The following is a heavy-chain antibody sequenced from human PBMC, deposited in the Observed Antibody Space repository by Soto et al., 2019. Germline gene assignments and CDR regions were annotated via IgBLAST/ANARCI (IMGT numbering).Heavy chain of an antibody. J-gene: IGHJ4*02. V-gene: IGHV4-39*01. D-gene: IGHD6-13*01. CDR1: GGSISSSSYY. Sequence: SATLSLTCTVSGGSISSSSYYWGWIRQPPGKGLEWIGSIYYSGNTYYNPSLKSRVTISVDTSKNQFSLKLSSVTAADTAVYYCARRLFSSSWPLYFDFWGQGTLVTVSS. CDR2: IYYSGNT. CDR3: ARRLFSSSWPLYFDF.